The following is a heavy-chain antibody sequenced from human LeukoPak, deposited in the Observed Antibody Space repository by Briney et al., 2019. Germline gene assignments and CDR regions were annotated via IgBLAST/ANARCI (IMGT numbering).Heavy chain of an antibody. CDR3: AESDEAVAGDYYFDY. J-gene: IGHJ4*02. V-gene: IGHV3-23*01. Sequence: GGSLRLSCAASGFTFSSYAMSWVRQAPGKGLESVAAISGSGGSTYYADSVKGRFTISRDNSKNTLYLQMNSLRAEDTAVYYCAESDEAVAGDYYFDYWGQGTRVTVSS. D-gene: IGHD6-19*01. CDR2: ISGSGGST. CDR1: GFTFSSYA.